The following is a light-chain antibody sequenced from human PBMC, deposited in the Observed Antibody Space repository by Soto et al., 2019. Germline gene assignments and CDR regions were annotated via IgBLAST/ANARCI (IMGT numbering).Light chain of an antibody. J-gene: IGKJ1*01. CDR3: QQYGSSPQT. CDR2: GAS. Sequence: EIVLTQSPGTLSLSPGEIATLSCRASQSVSRKLAWYQQTRGQAPRLLIYGASTRATGVPARFSGSGSGTDFTLTISRLEPEDFAVYYCQQYGSSPQTFGQGTKV. V-gene: IGKV3-20*01. CDR1: QSVSRK.